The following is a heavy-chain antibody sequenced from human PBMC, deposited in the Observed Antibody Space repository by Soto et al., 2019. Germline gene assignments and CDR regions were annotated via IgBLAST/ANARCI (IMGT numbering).Heavy chain of an antibody. J-gene: IGHJ6*02. Sequence: ITLKESGPTLVKPTQTLTLTCTFSGFSLNTGGVGVGWVRQPRGKAMEWLALIYWDDDERYRPSLRSRLNITKDTTNDQVVLTMTNMDPEDPATYYCVRDWRYSGGDYHYGMDAWGQGSTVTVSS. CDR2: IYWDDDE. CDR3: VRDWRYSGGDYHYGMDA. V-gene: IGHV2-5*02. D-gene: IGHD2-21*01. CDR1: GFSLNTGGVG.